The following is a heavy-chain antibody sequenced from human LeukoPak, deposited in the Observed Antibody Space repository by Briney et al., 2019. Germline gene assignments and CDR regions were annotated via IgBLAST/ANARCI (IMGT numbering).Heavy chain of an antibody. Sequence: ASVKVSCKASGYTFASYYMHWVRQAPGQGLEWMGIINPSGGSTSYAQKFQGRVTMTRDTSTSTVYMELSSLRSEDTAVYYCARLAMVRGEGKTYYLDYWGQGTLVTVSS. J-gene: IGHJ4*02. D-gene: IGHD3-10*01. CDR3: ARLAMVRGEGKTYYLDY. CDR1: GYTFASYY. V-gene: IGHV1-46*01. CDR2: INPSGGST.